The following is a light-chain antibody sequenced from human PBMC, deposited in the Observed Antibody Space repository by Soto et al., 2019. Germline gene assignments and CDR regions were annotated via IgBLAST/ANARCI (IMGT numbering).Light chain of an antibody. CDR3: QQTYSTPQP. CDR2: IAS. V-gene: IGKV1-39*01. CDR1: QSISRH. J-gene: IGKJ5*01. Sequence: DIQVTQSPASLSAYIGDRVTITCRASQSISRHLNWYQQKPGKAPKLLINIASSLQSGVPSRFSGSGSGTDFTLTISNVQPEDFATYYCQQTYSTPQPFGQGTRLEIK.